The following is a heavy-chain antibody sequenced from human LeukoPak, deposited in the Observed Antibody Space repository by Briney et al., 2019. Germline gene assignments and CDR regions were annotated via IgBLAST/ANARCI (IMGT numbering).Heavy chain of an antibody. V-gene: IGHV3-23*01. CDR2: ISGSGGST. J-gene: IGHJ6*02. D-gene: IGHD3-22*01. CDR3: ARAPPYYYDSRGYHYERGNYHYGMDV. CDR1: GFTFSTYA. Sequence: PGGSLRLSCAASGFTFSTYAMSWVRQAPGKGLEWVSVISGSGGSTYYADSVKGRFTISRDNSKNTLYLQMNSLRAEDTAVYYCARAPPYYYDSRGYHYERGNYHYGMDVWGQGTTVIVS.